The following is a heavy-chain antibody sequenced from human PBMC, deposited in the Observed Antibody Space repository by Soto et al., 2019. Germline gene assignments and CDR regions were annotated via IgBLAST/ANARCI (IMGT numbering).Heavy chain of an antibody. CDR1: GYMIKNYW. D-gene: IGHD3-16*01. Sequence: GQAVKVSCNASGYMIKNYWIVWVRQMPGQGLEWMGIIFPDDSDTRYSPSFQGHVTISVDKSISTAYVQWSSLKASDSAIYYCFRGGVTSRTFDYWGQGTLVTVSS. J-gene: IGHJ4*02. CDR2: IFPDDSDT. V-gene: IGHV5-51*01. CDR3: FRGGVTSRTFDY.